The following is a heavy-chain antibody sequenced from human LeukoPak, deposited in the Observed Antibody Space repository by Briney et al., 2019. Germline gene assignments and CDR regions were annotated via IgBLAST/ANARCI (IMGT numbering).Heavy chain of an antibody. Sequence: ASVKVSCKASGYTFTGYYMHWVRQAPGQGLEWIGWINPNSGGTNYAQKFQGRVTMTRDTSISTAYMELSRLRSDDTAVYYCAREGGYSDHDAFDIWGQGTMVTVSS. CDR1: GYTFTGYY. CDR2: INPNSGGT. D-gene: IGHD5-18*01. CDR3: AREGGYSDHDAFDI. V-gene: IGHV1-2*02. J-gene: IGHJ3*02.